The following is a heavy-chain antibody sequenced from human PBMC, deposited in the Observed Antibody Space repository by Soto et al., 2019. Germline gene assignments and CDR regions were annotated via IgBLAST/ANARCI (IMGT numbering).Heavy chain of an antibody. CDR3: AREGGDSTSSFPYYMDV. CDR2: ISSSSSYI. V-gene: IGHV3-21*01. D-gene: IGHD2-2*01. J-gene: IGHJ6*03. CDR1: GFTFSSYS. Sequence: GGSLRLSCAASGFTFSSYSMNWVRQAPGKGLEWVSSISSSSSYIYYADSVKGRFTISRDNAKNSLYLQMNSLRAEDTAVYYCAREGGDSTSSFPYYMDVWGKGTTVTVSS.